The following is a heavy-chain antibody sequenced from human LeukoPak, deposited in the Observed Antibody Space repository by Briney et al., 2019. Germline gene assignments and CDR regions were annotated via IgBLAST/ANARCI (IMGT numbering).Heavy chain of an antibody. CDR1: GFTFTSYW. V-gene: IGHV3-7*03. CDR2: IKEDGSEK. CDR3: ARDNGF. Sequence: PGGSLRLSWAASGFTFTSYWMNWVRQAPEKGLEWVANIKEDGSEKYYVDSVKGRFTISRDNAKNSVYLQMNSLRAEDTAVYYCARDNGFWGQGTLVTVSS. J-gene: IGHJ4*02. D-gene: IGHD2-8*01.